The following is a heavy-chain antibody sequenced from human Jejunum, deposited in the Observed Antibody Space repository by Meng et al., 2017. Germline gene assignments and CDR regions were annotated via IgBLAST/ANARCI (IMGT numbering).Heavy chain of an antibody. CDR1: GGSISRTTYY. J-gene: IGHJ4*02. D-gene: IGHD5-12*01. Sequence: SETLSLTCTVSGGSISRTTYYWGWIRQPPGKGLEWIGSIYYSGRSYYNPSLKSPVTMSVDTSKNQFPLKLSSVTAADTAVYYCARYLSYSAVDSWGQGTLVTVSS. V-gene: IGHV4-39*06. CDR2: IYYSGRS. CDR3: ARYLSYSAVDS.